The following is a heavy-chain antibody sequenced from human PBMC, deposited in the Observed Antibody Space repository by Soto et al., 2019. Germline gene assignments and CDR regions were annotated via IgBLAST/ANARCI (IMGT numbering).Heavy chain of an antibody. CDR1: GDSVSSNSAT. CDR2: TYYRSNWYT. CDR3: ARHNPASTVFGIVISLRY. J-gene: IGHJ4*01. Sequence: SQTLSLTCAISGDSVSSNSATWDWIRQPPSRGLEWLGRTYYRSNWYTDYAVSVKGRITISPDTSNNQLSLQLNSVTPDDTAVYYCARHNPASTVFGIVISLRYWGHGTLVTVSS. D-gene: IGHD3-3*01. V-gene: IGHV6-1*01.